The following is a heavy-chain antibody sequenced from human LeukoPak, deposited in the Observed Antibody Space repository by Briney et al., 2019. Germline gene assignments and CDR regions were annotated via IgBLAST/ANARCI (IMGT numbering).Heavy chain of an antibody. D-gene: IGHD6-13*01. Sequence: SETLFLTCTVSGGSISSYYWSWIRQPPGKGLEWIGYIYYSGSTNYNPSLKSRVTISVDTSKNQFSLKLSSVTAADTAVYYCARQTRTAGDYYYYGMDVWGQGTTVTVSS. J-gene: IGHJ6*02. V-gene: IGHV4-59*08. CDR3: ARQTRTAGDYYYYGMDV. CDR2: IYYSGST. CDR1: GGSISSYY.